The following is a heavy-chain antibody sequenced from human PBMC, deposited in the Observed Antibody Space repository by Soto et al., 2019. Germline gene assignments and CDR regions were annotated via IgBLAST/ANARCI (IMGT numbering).Heavy chain of an antibody. CDR3: AKEEGDTIFGVVISQRVFDY. CDR2: ISYDGSNK. CDR1: GFTFSSYG. J-gene: IGHJ4*02. V-gene: IGHV3-30*18. Sequence: GGSLRLSCAASGFTFSSYGMHWVRQAPGKGLEWVAVISYDGSNKYYADSVKGRFTISRDNSKNTLYLQMNSLRAEDTAVYYCAKEEGDTIFGVVISQRVFDYWGQGTLVTVSS. D-gene: IGHD3-3*01.